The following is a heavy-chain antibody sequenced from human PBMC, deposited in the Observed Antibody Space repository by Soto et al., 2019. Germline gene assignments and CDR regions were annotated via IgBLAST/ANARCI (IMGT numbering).Heavy chain of an antibody. J-gene: IGHJ4*02. CDR1: GASITRDDFY. Sequence: QVQLQESGPGLVKPSQTLSLTCTVSGASITRDDFYWSWIRQPPGKGLEWIGYIYYSGSTYYNPSLESRVSPSIHTSKNQFSLKLTSVTAADTAVYYCARSTGRYWGQGTLVTVSS. CDR2: IYYSGST. D-gene: IGHD2-21*01. V-gene: IGHV4-30-4*01. CDR3: ARSTGRY.